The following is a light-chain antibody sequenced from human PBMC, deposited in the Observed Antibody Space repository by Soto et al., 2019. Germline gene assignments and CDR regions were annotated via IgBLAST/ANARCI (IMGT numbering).Light chain of an antibody. Sequence: QSALTQPPSASGSPGQSVTISCTGTSSDVGGYNCVSWYQHHPGKAPKVLIYEVNKRPSGVPDRFSGSKSVNTASLTVSGLQAEDEADYFCSSYAGSNNYVFGTGTKVTVL. CDR1: SSDVGGYNC. CDR3: SSYAGSNNYV. J-gene: IGLJ1*01. V-gene: IGLV2-8*01. CDR2: EVN.